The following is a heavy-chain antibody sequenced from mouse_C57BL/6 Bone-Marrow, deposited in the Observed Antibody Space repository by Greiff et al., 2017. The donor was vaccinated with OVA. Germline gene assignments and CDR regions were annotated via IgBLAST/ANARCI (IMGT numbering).Heavy chain of an antibody. Sequence: VQLKQSGAELVRPGASVTLSCKASGYTFTDYEMHWVKQTPVHGLEWIGAIDPETGGTAYNQKFKGKAILTADKSSSTAYMELRSLTSEESAVYYCTRGGYGSSYGAFDYWGQGTTLTVSS. J-gene: IGHJ2*01. V-gene: IGHV1-15*01. CDR3: TRGGYGSSYGAFDY. CDR2: IDPETGGT. CDR1: GYTFTDYE. D-gene: IGHD1-1*01.